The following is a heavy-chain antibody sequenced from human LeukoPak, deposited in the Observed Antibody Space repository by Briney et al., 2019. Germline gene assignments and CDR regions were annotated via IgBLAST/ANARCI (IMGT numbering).Heavy chain of an antibody. CDR3: ARDLIPTGGYGDYAFDI. CDR1: GFTFDDYA. Sequence: GGSLRLSCAASGFTFDDYAMHWVRQAPGKGLEWVSGISWNSGSIGYADSVKGRFTISRDNAKNSLYLQMNSLRAEDTAVYYCARDLIPTGGYGDYAFDIWGQGTMVTVSS. J-gene: IGHJ3*02. CDR2: ISWNSGSI. D-gene: IGHD4-17*01. V-gene: IGHV3-9*01.